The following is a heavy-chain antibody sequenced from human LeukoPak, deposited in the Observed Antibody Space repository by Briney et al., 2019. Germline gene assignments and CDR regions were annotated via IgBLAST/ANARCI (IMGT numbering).Heavy chain of an antibody. V-gene: IGHV3-23*01. D-gene: IGHD3-9*01. Sequence: GGSLRLSCAASGFSFSNFAMTWVRQAPGKGLEWISSINGSGGNKFYAPSVKGGFTLSRENSKNMLNLQMNSLRAEDTAVYYCARLRYFDGLLPGFDFWGQGTLVTASS. CDR1: GFSFSNFA. J-gene: IGHJ4*02. CDR2: INGSGGNK. CDR3: ARLRYFDGLLPGFDF.